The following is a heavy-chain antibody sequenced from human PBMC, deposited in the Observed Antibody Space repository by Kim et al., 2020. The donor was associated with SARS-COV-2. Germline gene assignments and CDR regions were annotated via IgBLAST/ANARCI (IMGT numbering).Heavy chain of an antibody. V-gene: IGHV4-31*03. CDR1: GGSISSGGYY. D-gene: IGHD2-15*01. CDR3: ASSYCSGGSCYPYYYGMDV. CDR2: IYYSGST. J-gene: IGHJ6*02. Sequence: SETLSLTCTVSGGSISSGGYYWSWIRQHPGKGLEWIGYIYYSGSTYYNPSLKSRVTISVDTPKNQFSLKLSSVTAADTAVYYCASSYCSGGSCYPYYYGMDVWGQGTTVTVSS.